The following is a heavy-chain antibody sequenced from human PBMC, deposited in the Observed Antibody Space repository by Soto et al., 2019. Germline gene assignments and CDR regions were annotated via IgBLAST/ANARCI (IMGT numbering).Heavy chain of an antibody. CDR3: VRSETVAGHDY. D-gene: IGHD6-19*01. Sequence: GGSQRLSCAASGLTFSNYWMSWVRQAPGKGLEWVANIKQDGSEKYYVDSVKGRFIISRNNAENSLSLQMNSLRAEDSAVYYCVRSETVAGHDYWGQGTLVTVSS. V-gene: IGHV3-7*01. CDR1: GLTFSNYW. CDR2: IKQDGSEK. J-gene: IGHJ4*02.